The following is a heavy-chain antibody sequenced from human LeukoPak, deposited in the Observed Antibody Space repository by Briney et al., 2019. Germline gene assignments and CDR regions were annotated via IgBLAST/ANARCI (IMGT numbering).Heavy chain of an antibody. J-gene: IGHJ4*02. V-gene: IGHV3-33*06. CDR1: GFTFSSYG. Sequence: GRSLRLSCVESGFTFSSYGMHWVRQAPGKGLEWVAVIWYDGSEIYYADSVKGRFTISRDNSKNTLYLQMNSLRAEDTAVYYCAKGLYYYDSSGYYYVWYFDYWGQGTLVTVSS. CDR2: IWYDGSEI. D-gene: IGHD3-22*01. CDR3: AKGLYYYDSSGYYYVWYFDY.